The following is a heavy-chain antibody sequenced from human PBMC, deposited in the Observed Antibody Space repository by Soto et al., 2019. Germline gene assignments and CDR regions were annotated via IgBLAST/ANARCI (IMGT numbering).Heavy chain of an antibody. Sequence: QVQLVESGGGVVQPGRSLRLSCAASGFTFSSYGMHWVRQAPGKGQEWVAVISYDGSNKYYADSVKGRFTISRDNSKNTLYLQMNSLRAEDTAVYYCATSYCSGGSCYGPNWYFDLWGRGTLVTVSS. J-gene: IGHJ2*01. CDR2: ISYDGSNK. V-gene: IGHV3-30*03. D-gene: IGHD2-15*01. CDR3: ATSYCSGGSCYGPNWYFDL. CDR1: GFTFSSYG.